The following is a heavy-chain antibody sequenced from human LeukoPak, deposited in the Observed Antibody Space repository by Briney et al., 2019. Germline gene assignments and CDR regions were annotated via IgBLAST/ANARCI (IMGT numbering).Heavy chain of an antibody. CDR3: ARTYYDFWSGPNRFDP. Sequence: PSETLSLTCTVSGGSISIYYWSWIRQPPGKGLEWIGYIYYSGSTNYNPSLKSRVTISVDTSKNQFSLKLSSVTAADTAVYYCARTYYDFWSGPNRFDPWGQGTLVTVSS. V-gene: IGHV4-59*01. J-gene: IGHJ5*02. CDR2: IYYSGST. D-gene: IGHD3-3*01. CDR1: GGSISIYY.